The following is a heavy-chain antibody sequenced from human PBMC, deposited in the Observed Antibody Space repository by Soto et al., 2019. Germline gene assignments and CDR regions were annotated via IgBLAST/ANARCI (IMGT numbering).Heavy chain of an antibody. CDR3: AKDGAAPGYYYYMDV. CDR2: ISGSGGST. D-gene: IGHD3-16*01. Sequence: EVQLLESGGGLVQPGGSLRLSCAASGFTFRNYAMSWVRQAPGKGLEWVSTISGSGGSTYYADSVKGRFTISRDNSKNTLYLQMSSLRAVDTAVYYCAKDGAAPGYYYYMDVWGKGTTVTVSS. J-gene: IGHJ6*03. CDR1: GFTFRNYA. V-gene: IGHV3-23*01.